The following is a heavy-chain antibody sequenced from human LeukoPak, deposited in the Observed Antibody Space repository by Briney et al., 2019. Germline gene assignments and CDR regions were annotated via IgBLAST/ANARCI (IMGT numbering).Heavy chain of an antibody. V-gene: IGHV3-74*01. CDR1: GFTFSSYW. Sequence: GGSLRLSCAASGFTFSSYWMHWVRQAPGKGLVWVSRINSDGSSTSYADSVKGRFTISRDNAKGTLYLQMNSLRAEDTAVYYCAREGAGRGYYFDYWGQGTLVTVSS. CDR3: AREGAGRGYYFDY. D-gene: IGHD6-19*01. CDR2: INSDGSST. J-gene: IGHJ4*02.